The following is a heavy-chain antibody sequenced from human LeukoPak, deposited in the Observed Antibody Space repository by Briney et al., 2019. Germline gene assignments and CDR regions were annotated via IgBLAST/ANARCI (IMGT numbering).Heavy chain of an antibody. CDR1: GYTFTGYY. D-gene: IGHD6-13*01. Sequence: ASVKVSCKASGYTFTGYYMHWVRQAPGQGLEWMGWINPNSGGTNYAQKFQGRVTMTRDTSISTAYMELSRLRSEDTAVYYCARDPGYSSSWYGFGVEYFDLWGRGTLVTVSS. J-gene: IGHJ2*01. V-gene: IGHV1-2*02. CDR3: ARDPGYSSSWYGFGVEYFDL. CDR2: INPNSGGT.